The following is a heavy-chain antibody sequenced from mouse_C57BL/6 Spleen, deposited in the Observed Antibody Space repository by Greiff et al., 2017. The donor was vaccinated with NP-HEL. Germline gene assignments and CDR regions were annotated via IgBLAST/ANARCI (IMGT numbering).Heavy chain of an antibody. Sequence: ESGPGLVKPSQSLSLTCSVTGYSITSGYYWNWIRQFPGNKLEWMGYISYDGSNNYNPSLKNRISITRDTSKNQFFLKLNSVTTEDTATYYCAREGYYGSSRYFDYWGQGTTLTVSS. CDR2: ISYDGSN. J-gene: IGHJ2*01. D-gene: IGHD1-1*01. V-gene: IGHV3-6*01. CDR1: GYSITSGYY. CDR3: AREGYYGSSRYFDY.